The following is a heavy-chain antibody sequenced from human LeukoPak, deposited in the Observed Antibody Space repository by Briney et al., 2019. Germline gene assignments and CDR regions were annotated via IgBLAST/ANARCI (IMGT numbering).Heavy chain of an antibody. CDR3: AKDGIAVAGTYSPCP. CDR1: GFTVISNY. J-gene: IGHJ4*02. D-gene: IGHD6-19*01. Sequence: PGGSLSFSCAASGFTVISNYRGWFGQAQGKGLEGVSVIYSGGSTYYADSVKGRFTISRDNSKNTLYLQMNSLRAEDTAVYYCAKDGIAVAGTYSPCPWGQGTLVTVSS. V-gene: IGHV3-53*01. CDR2: IYSGGST.